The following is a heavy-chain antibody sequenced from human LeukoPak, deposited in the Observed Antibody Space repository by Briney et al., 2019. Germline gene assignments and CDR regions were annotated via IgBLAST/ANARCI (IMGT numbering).Heavy chain of an antibody. Sequence: ASVKVSCKASGYTFTSYDINWVRQATGQGLEWMGWMNPNSGNTGFAQKFQDRVSMTRDTSINTAYMELTSLRSGDTAVYYCARATPGGLHGYSFDYWGQGTVLTVYS. CDR1: GYTFTSYD. J-gene: IGHJ4*02. V-gene: IGHV1-8*02. CDR3: ARATPGGLHGYSFDY. D-gene: IGHD5-24*01. CDR2: MNPNSGNT.